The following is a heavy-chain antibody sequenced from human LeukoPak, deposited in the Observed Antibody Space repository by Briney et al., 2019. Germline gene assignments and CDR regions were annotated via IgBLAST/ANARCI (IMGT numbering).Heavy chain of an antibody. Sequence: PSETLSLTCTVSGGSISSYYWSWIRQPPGKGLEWIGYIYHSGSTKYNPSLKSRVTISVDTSKSQFSLKLSSVTAADTAVYYCARGGLRKGFWSAPRPSFWFDPWGQGTLVTVSS. D-gene: IGHD6-6*01. CDR2: IYHSGST. J-gene: IGHJ5*02. CDR1: GGSISSYY. V-gene: IGHV4-59*13. CDR3: ARGGLRKGFWSAPRPSFWFDP.